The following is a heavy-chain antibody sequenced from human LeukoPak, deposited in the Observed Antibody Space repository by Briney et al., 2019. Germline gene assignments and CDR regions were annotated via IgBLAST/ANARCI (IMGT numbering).Heavy chain of an antibody. Sequence: GGSLRLSCAALGFTVSSNYMNWVRQAPGKGLEWVSVIYSGGSTYYADSVKGRFAISRDNSDNTLYLQMNSLRAQNTAVYYCAIESGYEWYYFDYWGQGTLVTVSS. CDR3: AIESGYEWYYFDY. J-gene: IGHJ4*02. CDR2: IYSGGST. V-gene: IGHV3-53*01. D-gene: IGHD5-12*01. CDR1: GFTVSSNY.